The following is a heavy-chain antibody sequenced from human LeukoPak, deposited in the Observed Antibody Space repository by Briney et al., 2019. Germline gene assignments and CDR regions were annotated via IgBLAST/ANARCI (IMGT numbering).Heavy chain of an antibody. D-gene: IGHD3-3*01. CDR3: AKHWSGYYKTQFDY. V-gene: IGHV3-23*01. CDR2: VAANGRGK. Sequence: GGSLRLSCAASGFTFSSYVISWVRQAPGKGLEWVSAVAANGRGKYYADFVKGRFTISRDNSRDTLFLQMNSLRVDDTAVYYCAKHWSGYYKTQFDYWGQGTLVTVSS. J-gene: IGHJ4*02. CDR1: GFTFSSYV.